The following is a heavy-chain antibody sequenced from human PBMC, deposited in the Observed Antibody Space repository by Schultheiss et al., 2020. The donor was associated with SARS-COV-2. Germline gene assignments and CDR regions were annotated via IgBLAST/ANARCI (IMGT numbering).Heavy chain of an antibody. CDR1: GGSISSYY. CDR3: ARELGFWPASAVGAVDV. Sequence: SETLSLTCTVSGGSISSYYWSWIRQPAGKGLEWIGRIYTSGSTNYNPSLKSRVTMSVDTSKNQFSLKLSSVTAADTAVYYCARELGFWPASAVGAVDVWGQGTTVTVSS. J-gene: IGHJ6*02. D-gene: IGHD1-26*01. CDR2: IYTSGST. V-gene: IGHV4-4*07.